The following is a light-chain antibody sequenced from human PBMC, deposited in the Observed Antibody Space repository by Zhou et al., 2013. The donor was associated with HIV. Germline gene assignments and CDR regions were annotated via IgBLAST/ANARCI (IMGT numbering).Light chain of an antibody. Sequence: DIVLTQSPLSLSVTPGESASISCRSGQSLLRSDGNNYLDWYVQRPGQSPQLLIYLASHRASGVPDRFSGSGSGTDFTLKISRVEAEDVGVYYCMQSLQSLFFTFGPGTKVGYQT. V-gene: IGKV2-28*01. CDR3: MQSLQSLFFT. J-gene: IGKJ3*01. CDR1: QSLLRSDGNNY. CDR2: LAS.